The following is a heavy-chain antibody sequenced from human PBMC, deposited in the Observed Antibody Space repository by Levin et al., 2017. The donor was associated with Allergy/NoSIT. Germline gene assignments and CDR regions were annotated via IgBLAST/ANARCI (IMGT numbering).Heavy chain of an antibody. CDR3: ARDHSWSSDS. CDR2: IRPDNDIR. J-gene: IGHJ4*02. V-gene: IGHV3-48*04. CDR1: GFTFSSYS. Sequence: GESLKISCAASGFTFSSYSMNWVRQAPGKGLEWISYIRPDNDIRSYADSVMGRFTISRDNARNSLYLQMNSLRAADTAVYYCARDHSWSSDSWGQGTLVTVSS. D-gene: IGHD2-8*02.